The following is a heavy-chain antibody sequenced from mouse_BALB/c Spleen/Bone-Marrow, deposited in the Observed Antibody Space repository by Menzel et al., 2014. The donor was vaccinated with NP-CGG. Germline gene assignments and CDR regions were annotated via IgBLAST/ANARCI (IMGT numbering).Heavy chain of an antibody. J-gene: IGHJ1*01. D-gene: IGHD1-1*01. CDR1: GFTFTDYY. V-gene: IGHV7-3*02. Sequence: EVMLVESGGGLVQHGGSLRLSCATSGFTFTDYYMSWVRQTPGKALGWLGFIRNKANGYTTDYSVSVKGRFTISRDNSQSILYLQMNTLRAEDSATYYCARDENYDIYWYFDVWGAGTTVTVSS. CDR2: IRNKANGYTT. CDR3: ARDENYDIYWYFDV.